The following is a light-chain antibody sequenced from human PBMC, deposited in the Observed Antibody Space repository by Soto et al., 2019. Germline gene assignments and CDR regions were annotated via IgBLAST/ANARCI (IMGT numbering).Light chain of an antibody. CDR2: NAS. CDR3: QQHDTVPLT. V-gene: IGKV1-33*01. Sequence: DIQMTQSPSSLSASVGDRVTITCQASEDSRKYLNWYQQKPGKAPKLLIYNASNLETGFPSRLSGSGSGTDFTFTISHLQPEDVATYYCQQHDTVPLTFGQRTRLQIK. J-gene: IGKJ5*01. CDR1: EDSRKY.